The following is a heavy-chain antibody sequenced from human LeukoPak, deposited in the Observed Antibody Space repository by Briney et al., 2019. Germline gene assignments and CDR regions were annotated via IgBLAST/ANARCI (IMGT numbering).Heavy chain of an antibody. CDR2: ISSSSRYI. Sequence: GGSLRLSCAASGFSFSTYSMNWVRQAPGKGLEWVSWISSSSRYIYYAESVKGRFTISRDNAKNSLYLQVNSLRAEDTAVYYCAREGGALDYYDTSGYLYYFDYWGQGTLVTVSS. CDR1: GFSFSTYS. J-gene: IGHJ4*02. D-gene: IGHD3-22*01. CDR3: AREGGALDYYDTSGYLYYFDY. V-gene: IGHV3-21*01.